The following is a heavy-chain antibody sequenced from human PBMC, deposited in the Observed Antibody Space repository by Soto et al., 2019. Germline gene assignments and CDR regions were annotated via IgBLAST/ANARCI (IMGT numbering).Heavy chain of an antibody. Sequence: HPGGSLRLSCAASGFTFTGYWMHWVRQAPGMGLVWVSRINSDGSSTNYADSVKGRFTISRDNAKNMVYLQMNSLRAEDTAVYYCASGLVEYSSSWFDYWGQGT. CDR2: INSDGSST. J-gene: IGHJ5*01. D-gene: IGHD6-13*01. V-gene: IGHV3-74*01. CDR3: ASGLVEYSSSWFDY. CDR1: GFTFTGYW.